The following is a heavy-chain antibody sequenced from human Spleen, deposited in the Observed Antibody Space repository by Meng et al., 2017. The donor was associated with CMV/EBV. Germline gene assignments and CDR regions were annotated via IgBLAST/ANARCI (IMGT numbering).Heavy chain of an antibody. CDR3: ATGALDY. Sequence: GGSLRLSCAASGFTFSTAWMGWVRQAPGKGLEWVGRVKSSSSGGTTDYAAPVKGRFTISRDDSKTTLYLQMNSLQTEDTAVYYCATGALDYWGQGTLVTVSS. J-gene: IGHJ4*02. CDR2: VKSSSSGGTT. V-gene: IGHV3-15*01. CDR1: GFTFSTAW.